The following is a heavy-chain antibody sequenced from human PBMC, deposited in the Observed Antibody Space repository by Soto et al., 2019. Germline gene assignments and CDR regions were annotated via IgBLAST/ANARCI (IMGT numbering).Heavy chain of an antibody. V-gene: IGHV4-59*01. CDR2: IYYSGST. Sequence: PSETLSLTCTVSGGSISSYYWSWIRQPPGKGLEWIGYIYYSGSTNYNPSLKSRVTMTTDTSTNTAYMELRSLRSDDTAVYYCARDDGYYDSSGYSSGIDYWGQGTLVTVSS. CDR3: ARDDGYYDSSGYSSGIDY. CDR1: GGSISSYY. D-gene: IGHD3-22*01. J-gene: IGHJ4*02.